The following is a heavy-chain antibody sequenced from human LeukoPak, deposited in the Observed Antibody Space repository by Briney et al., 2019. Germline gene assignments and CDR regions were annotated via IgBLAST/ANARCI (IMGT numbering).Heavy chain of an antibody. CDR1: GYTFTSYG. V-gene: IGHV1-18*01. D-gene: IGHD5-18*01. CDR3: ARSLGYSYGRDYWYFDL. CDR2: ISAYNGNT. Sequence: GASVKVSRKASGYTFTSYGISWVRQAPGQGLEWVGWISAYNGNTNYAQKLQGRVTMTTDTSTSTAYMQLRSLRSDDTAVYYCARSLGYSYGRDYWYFDLWGRGTLVTVSS. J-gene: IGHJ2*01.